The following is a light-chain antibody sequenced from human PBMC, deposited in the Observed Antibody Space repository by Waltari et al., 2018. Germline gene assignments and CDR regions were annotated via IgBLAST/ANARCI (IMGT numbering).Light chain of an antibody. CDR2: DAS. CDR1: QSVSDY. V-gene: IGKV3-11*01. Sequence: EVLLTQSPATLSLSPGERATLSCRASQSVSDYLVWYQQKPGQAPRLLIYDASKRATGIPPRFSGSGSGTDFTLTISSLEPEDIAVYYCQHRSTWRHTFGGGTKVEIK. CDR3: QHRSTWRHT. J-gene: IGKJ4*01.